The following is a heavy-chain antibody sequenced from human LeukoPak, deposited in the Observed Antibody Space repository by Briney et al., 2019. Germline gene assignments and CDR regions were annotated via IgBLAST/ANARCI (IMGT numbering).Heavy chain of an antibody. CDR2: IWYDGSNK. J-gene: IGHJ3*02. CDR1: GLTFSSYG. CDR3: AKDFAEWLSPLAAFDI. Sequence: GGSLRLSCAASGLTFSSYGMHWVRQAPGKGLEWVAVIWYDGSNKYYADSVKGRFTISRDNSRNTLYLQMNSLRAEDTAVYYCAKDFAEWLSPLAAFDIWGQGTMVTVSS. D-gene: IGHD3-3*01. V-gene: IGHV3-33*06.